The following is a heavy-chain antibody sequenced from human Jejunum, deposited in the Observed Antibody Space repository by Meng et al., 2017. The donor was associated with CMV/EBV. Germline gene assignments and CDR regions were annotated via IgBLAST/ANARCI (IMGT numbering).Heavy chain of an antibody. CDR3: ATRGQAPAN. CDR1: GFTVSNDY. CDR2: IYSTGGT. V-gene: IGHV3-53*01. Sequence: SCAASGFTVSNDYVSWVRQAPGKGLEWVSVIYSTGGTYYADSVRGRLAISRDNAKNSLYLQMNSLRVDDTAVYYCATRGQAPANWGQGTLVTVSS. J-gene: IGHJ4*02.